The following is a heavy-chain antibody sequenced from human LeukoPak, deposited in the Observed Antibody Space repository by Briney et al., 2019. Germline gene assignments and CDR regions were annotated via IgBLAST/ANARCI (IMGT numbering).Heavy chain of an antibody. CDR1: GFTFSDYY. D-gene: IGHD3-10*01. Sequence: PGGSLRLSCAASGFTFSDYYMSWIRQAPGKGLEWVSVIYSGGSTYYADSVKGRFTISRDNSKNTLYLQMNSLRAEDTAVYYCARVWYGYGSGSYYPSFDYWGQGTLVTVSS. V-gene: IGHV3-53*01. J-gene: IGHJ4*02. CDR2: IYSGGST. CDR3: ARVWYGYGSGSYYPSFDY.